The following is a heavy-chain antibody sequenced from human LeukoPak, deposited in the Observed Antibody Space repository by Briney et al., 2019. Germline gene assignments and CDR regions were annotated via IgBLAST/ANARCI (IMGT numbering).Heavy chain of an antibody. CDR1: GFTLSRYS. D-gene: IGHD6-13*01. J-gene: IGHJ4*02. Sequence: PGGSLRLSRAAPGFTLSRYSMNWVRQPPGKGLEWVSSISSSSSYIYYADSVKGRFTISRDNAKNSLYLQMNSLRAEDTAVYYCARGKSSSWSYLDYWGQGTLVTVSS. V-gene: IGHV3-21*01. CDR3: ARGKSSSWSYLDY. CDR2: ISSSSSYI.